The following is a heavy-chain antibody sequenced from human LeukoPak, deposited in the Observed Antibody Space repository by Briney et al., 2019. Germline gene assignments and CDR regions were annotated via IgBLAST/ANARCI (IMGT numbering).Heavy chain of an antibody. V-gene: IGHV4-59*08. D-gene: IGHD2-15*01. Sequence: SETLSLTCTVSGGSISIYYWSWIRQPPGKGLEWIGYFYNSGNTNYNPSLKSRVTISGDTSKSQFSLKLSSVTAADTAVYYCARGGYRSGGSCYFDYWGQGTLVTVSS. CDR1: GGSISIYY. CDR2: FYNSGNT. CDR3: ARGGYRSGGSCYFDY. J-gene: IGHJ4*02.